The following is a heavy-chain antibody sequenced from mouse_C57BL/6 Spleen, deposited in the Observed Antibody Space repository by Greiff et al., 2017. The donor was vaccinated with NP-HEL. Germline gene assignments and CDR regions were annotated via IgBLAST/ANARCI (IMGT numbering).Heavy chain of an antibody. D-gene: IGHD1-1*01. Sequence: QVQLQQSGAELVRPGASVTLSCKASGYTSTDYEMHWVKQTPVHGLEWIGAIDPETGGTAYNQKFKGKAILTADKSSSTAYMELRSLTSEDSAVYYCTRSELRWFAYWGQGTLVTVSA. CDR1: GYTSTDYE. V-gene: IGHV1-15*01. CDR2: IDPETGGT. J-gene: IGHJ3*01. CDR3: TRSELRWFAY.